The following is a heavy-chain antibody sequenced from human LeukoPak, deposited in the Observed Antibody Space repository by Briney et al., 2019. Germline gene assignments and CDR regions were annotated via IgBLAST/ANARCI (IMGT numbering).Heavy chain of an antibody. V-gene: IGHV3-21*01. Sequence: GGSLRLSCAAYGFTFSSCTMKWVRQAPGKGLEWVSCIDSSSSYIYYADSVKGRFTVSRDNAKNSLYLQMNSLRAEDTAVYYCVRVEYSSSWLPFDYWGQGTLVTVSS. J-gene: IGHJ4*02. CDR1: GFTFSSCT. CDR3: VRVEYSSSWLPFDY. CDR2: IDSSSSYI. D-gene: IGHD6-13*01.